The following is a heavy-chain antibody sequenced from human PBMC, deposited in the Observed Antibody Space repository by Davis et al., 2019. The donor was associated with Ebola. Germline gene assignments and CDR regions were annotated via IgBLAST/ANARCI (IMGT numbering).Heavy chain of an antibody. CDR2: IYYSGGTN. D-gene: IGHD3-22*01. Sequence: PGGSLRLSCTVSGGSISTRSYYWAWIRQAPGKGLEWIGTIYYSGGTNYYNPSLKSRITLSGDTSKNQFSLELSSATAADTAVYYCAEAYYYDSSLGWYFDVWGRGTLVTVSS. CDR1: GGSISTRSYY. CDR3: AEAYYYDSSLGWYFDV. J-gene: IGHJ2*01. V-gene: IGHV4-39*01.